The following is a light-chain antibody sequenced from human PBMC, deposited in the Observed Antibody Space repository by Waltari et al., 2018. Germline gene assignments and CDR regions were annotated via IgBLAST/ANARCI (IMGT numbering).Light chain of an antibody. CDR1: NRDIGSFNY. CDR2: DVS. J-gene: IGLJ2*01. Sequence: QSALTQPRSVSGSPGPSINIPCTGTNRDIGSFNYVSWYQHHPGKAPKLIIYDVSTRPSGVPDRFSGSKSGNTASLTISGLQAEDEATYCCSSYTGSYSFVIFGGGTEMTVL. V-gene: IGLV2-11*01. CDR3: SSYTGSYSFVI.